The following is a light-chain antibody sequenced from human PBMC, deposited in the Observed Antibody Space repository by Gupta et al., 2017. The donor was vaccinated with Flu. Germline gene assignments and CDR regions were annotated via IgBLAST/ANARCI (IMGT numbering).Light chain of an antibody. Sequence: DIVLTQSPGTLSLSPGERASLSCRASQSVNSNYLAWYQQKPGQAPRLLIYGASSRATGIPDRFSGSGSGTDCTLSISRLEPEDLAVYYCQQYGTSPYSFGQGTKVEMK. CDR2: GAS. J-gene: IGKJ2*03. CDR1: QSVNSNY. CDR3: QQYGTSPYS. V-gene: IGKV3-20*01.